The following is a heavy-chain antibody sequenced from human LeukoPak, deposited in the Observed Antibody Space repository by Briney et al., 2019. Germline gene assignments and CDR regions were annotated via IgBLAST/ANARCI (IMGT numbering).Heavy chain of an antibody. CDR3: ARGNSGWHYYFVY. CDR1: GFTFSSYS. J-gene: IGHJ4*02. CDR2: ISSSSSTI. V-gene: IGHV3-48*01. Sequence: GGSLRLSCAASGFTFSSYSMNWVRQAPGKGLEWVSYISSSSSTIYYADSVKGRFTISRDSAKNSLYLQMNSLRAEDTAVYYCARGNSGWHYYFVYWGQGTLVTVSS. D-gene: IGHD6-19*01.